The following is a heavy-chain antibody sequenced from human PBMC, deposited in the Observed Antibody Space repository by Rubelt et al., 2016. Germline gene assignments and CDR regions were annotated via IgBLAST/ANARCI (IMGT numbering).Heavy chain of an antibody. CDR3: ATGPTQWLVLLPY. V-gene: IGHV3-64*01. CDR2: GGST. J-gene: IGHJ4*02. D-gene: IGHD6-19*01. Sequence: GGSTYYANSVKGRFTISRDNSKNTLYLQMGSLRAEDMAVYYCATGPTQWLVLLPYWGQGTLVTVSS.